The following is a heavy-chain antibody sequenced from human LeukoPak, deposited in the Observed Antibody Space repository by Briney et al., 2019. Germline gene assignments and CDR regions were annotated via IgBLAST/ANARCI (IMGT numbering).Heavy chain of an antibody. Sequence: GGSLRLSCAASGFTFSSYAMHWVRQAPGKGLEWVAVISYDGSNKYYADFVKGRFTISRDNSKNTLYLQMNSLRAEDTAVYYCARDLQLWAGDAFDIWGQGTMVTVSS. CDR1: GFTFSSYA. D-gene: IGHD5-18*01. CDR2: ISYDGSNK. V-gene: IGHV3-30-3*01. CDR3: ARDLQLWAGDAFDI. J-gene: IGHJ3*02.